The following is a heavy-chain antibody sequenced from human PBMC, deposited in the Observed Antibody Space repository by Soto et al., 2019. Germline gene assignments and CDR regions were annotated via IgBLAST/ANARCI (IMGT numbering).Heavy chain of an antibody. CDR1: GFTFSNYA. V-gene: IGHV3-23*01. D-gene: IGHD2-21*01. CDR3: AHDVCGSECYSSSDS. CDR2: ISGGGHTT. Sequence: EVQLLESGGGLVQPGGSLRLSCAASGFTFSNYAMRWVRQAPGKGLEWVSSISGGGHTTYYADSVKGRFSISRDNSKHTLSLQMNSLRAEDTALYYCAHDVCGSECYSSSDSWGQGTLVTVSP. J-gene: IGHJ4*02.